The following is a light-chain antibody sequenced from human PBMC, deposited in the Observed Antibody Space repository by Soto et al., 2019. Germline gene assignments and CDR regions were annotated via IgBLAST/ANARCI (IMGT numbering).Light chain of an antibody. CDR1: SGDVGNYNL. J-gene: IGLJ1*01. CDR3: CSYVGSSTSYV. V-gene: IGLV2-23*02. CDR2: EVN. Sequence: QSVLTQPASVSGSPGQSITISCTGTSGDVGNYNLVSWYQQHPGKAPRLMIYEVNKWPSRASNRFSGSKSGNTAALTISELQAEEGADYDCCSYVGSSTSYVFGSGTKVTVL.